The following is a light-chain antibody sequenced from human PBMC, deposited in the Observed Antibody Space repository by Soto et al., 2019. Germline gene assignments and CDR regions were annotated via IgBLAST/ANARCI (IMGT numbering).Light chain of an antibody. J-gene: IGKJ4*01. V-gene: IGKV1-9*01. CDR1: QGINTF. CDR3: QQLSTYSS. Sequence: DIQLTQSPSFLSASVGDRVTITCRASQGINTFLAWYQQKPGKAPKVLIYDASRLHSGVPSRFSGSGSGTEFTLTINSLQREDFATYFCQQLSTYSSFGGGTKVEIK. CDR2: DAS.